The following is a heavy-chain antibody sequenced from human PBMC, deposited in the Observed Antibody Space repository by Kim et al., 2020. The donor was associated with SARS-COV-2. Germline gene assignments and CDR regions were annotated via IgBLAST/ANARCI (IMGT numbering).Heavy chain of an antibody. CDR3: ARARVAAPYPFDP. J-gene: IGHJ5*02. D-gene: IGHD2-15*01. Sequence: ASVKVSCKASGYTFTGYYMHWVRQAPGQGLEWMGRINPNSGGTNYAQKFQGRVTMTRDTSISTAYMELSRLRSDDTAVYYCARARVAAPYPFDPWGQGTLVTVSS. CDR1: GYTFTGYY. CDR2: INPNSGGT. V-gene: IGHV1-2*06.